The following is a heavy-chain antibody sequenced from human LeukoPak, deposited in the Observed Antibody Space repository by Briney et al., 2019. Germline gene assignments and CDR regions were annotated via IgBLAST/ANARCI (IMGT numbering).Heavy chain of an antibody. CDR1: EFTFNTYT. Sequence: GGSLRLSCAASEFTFNTYTMNWVRQAPGKGLEWVSSMSGGGTYIYYAVSLKGRFTISRDNVNKLLYLQMNSLRAEDTAVYYCARGVGYYDSSGYYVDAFDIWGQGTMVTVSS. CDR2: MSGGGTYI. V-gene: IGHV3-21*01. CDR3: ARGVGYYDSSGYYVDAFDI. D-gene: IGHD3-22*01. J-gene: IGHJ3*02.